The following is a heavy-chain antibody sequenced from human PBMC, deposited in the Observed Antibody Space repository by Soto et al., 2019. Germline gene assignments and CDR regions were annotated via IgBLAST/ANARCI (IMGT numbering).Heavy chain of an antibody. J-gene: IGHJ6*02. CDR2: IGTAGDT. V-gene: IGHV3-13*01. CDR3: ARSYSSSWYSHYYYGMDV. D-gene: IGHD6-13*01. CDR1: GFTFSSYD. Sequence: PGGSLRLSCAASGFTFSSYDMHWVRQATGKGLEWVSAIGTAGDTYYPGSVKGRFTISRENAKNSLYLQMNSLRAGDTAVYYCARSYSSSWYSHYYYGMDVWGQGTTVTVS.